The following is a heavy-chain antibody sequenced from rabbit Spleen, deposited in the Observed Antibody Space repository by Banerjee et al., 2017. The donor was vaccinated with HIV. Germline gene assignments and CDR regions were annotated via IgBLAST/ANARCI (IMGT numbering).Heavy chain of an antibody. CDR1: GFDFNNYY. V-gene: IGHV1S40*01. CDR3: ARNYLNAFDP. Sequence: QSLEESGGGLVQPGGSLTLSCKASGFDFNNYYMTWVRQAPGQGLEWIACINGITGKAVDASWTKVRFAFSKTSSTTVTLQMTSLTAADTATYFFARNYLNAFDPLGPGTLVTVS. D-gene: IGHD1-1*01. J-gene: IGHJ2*01. CDR2: INGITGKA.